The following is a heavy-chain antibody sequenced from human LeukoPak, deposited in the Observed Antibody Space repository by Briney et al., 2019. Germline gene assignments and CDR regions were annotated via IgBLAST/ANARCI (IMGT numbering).Heavy chain of an antibody. J-gene: IGHJ4*02. CDR3: AKDPEYSYGFVGDY. V-gene: IGHV3-33*06. D-gene: IGHD5-18*01. CDR1: GFTFSSYG. CDR2: IWYDGSNK. Sequence: PGGSLRLSCAASGFTFSSYGMHWVRQAPGKGLEWVAVIWYDGSNKYYADSVKGRFTISRDNSKNTLYPQMNSLRAEDTAVYYCAKDPEYSYGFVGDYWGQGTLVTVSS.